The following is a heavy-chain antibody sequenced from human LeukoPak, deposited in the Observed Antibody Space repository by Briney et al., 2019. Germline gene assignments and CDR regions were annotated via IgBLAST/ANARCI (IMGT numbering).Heavy chain of an antibody. CDR2: IKPDGSDQ. J-gene: IGHJ4*02. Sequence: GGSLRLSCAASGFTFSIYWMSWVRQAPGKGLEWVANIKPDGSDQYYVDSVKGRFTISRDNAKNSLYLQMNSLRAEDTAVYYCARWSLGDYWGQGTLVTVSS. V-gene: IGHV3-7*01. CDR3: ARWSLGDY. D-gene: IGHD1-26*01. CDR1: GFTFSIYW.